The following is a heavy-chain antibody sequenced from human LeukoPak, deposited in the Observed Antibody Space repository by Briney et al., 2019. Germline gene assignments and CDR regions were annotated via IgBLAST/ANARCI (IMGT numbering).Heavy chain of an antibody. CDR1: GFTFSSYA. CDR2: ISGSGGST. CDR3: AKALPQFGELLSFFDY. J-gene: IGHJ4*02. D-gene: IGHD3-10*01. V-gene: IGHV3-23*01. Sequence: GGSLRLSCAASGFTFSSYAMSWVRQAPGKGLEWVSAISGSGGSTYYADSVKGRFTISRDNSKNTLYLQMNSLRAEDTAVYYCAKALPQFGELLSFFDYWGQGTLVTVSS.